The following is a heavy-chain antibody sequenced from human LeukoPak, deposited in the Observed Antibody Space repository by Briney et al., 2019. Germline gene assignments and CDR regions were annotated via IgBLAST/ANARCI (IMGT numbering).Heavy chain of an antibody. J-gene: IGHJ4*02. D-gene: IGHD3-10*01. CDR3: AKYYGSGSYYNVQRYFDY. V-gene: IGHV3-23*01. CDR2: ISGSGGST. Sequence: GGSLRLSCAASGFTFSSYAMSWVRQAPGKGLEWVSAISGSGGSTYYADSVKGRFTISRDKSKNTLYLQMNSLRAEDTAVYYCAKYYGSGSYYNVQRYFDYWGQGTLVTVSS. CDR1: GFTFSSYA.